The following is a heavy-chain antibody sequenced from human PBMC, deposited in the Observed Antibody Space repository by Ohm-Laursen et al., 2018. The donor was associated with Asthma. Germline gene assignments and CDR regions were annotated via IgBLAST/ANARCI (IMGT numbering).Heavy chain of an antibody. CDR2: IWYDGSNK. D-gene: IGHD6-13*01. V-gene: IGHV3-30*19. Sequence: SLRLSCAASGFIFSAYGMHWVRQAPGKGLEWVAVIWYDGSNKYYADSVKGRFTISRGNSKNTLYLQMNSLRAEDTAVYYCASTMGAASFDYWGQGTLVTVSS. CDR1: GFIFSAYG. J-gene: IGHJ4*02. CDR3: ASTMGAASFDY.